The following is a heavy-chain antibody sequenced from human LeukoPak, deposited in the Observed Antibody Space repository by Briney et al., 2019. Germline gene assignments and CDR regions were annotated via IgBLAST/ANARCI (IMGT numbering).Heavy chain of an antibody. CDR1: GGSISSGAYY. J-gene: IGHJ3*02. CDR3: AGGDIVVANDAFDI. D-gene: IGHD2-15*01. Sequence: SETLSLTCTVSGGSISSGAYYWSWIRQHPGKGLEWIGYIYYSGSTYHNPSLKSRVTISVDASKNQFSLKLSSATAADTAVYYCAGGDIVVANDAFDIWGQGTMVTVSS. V-gene: IGHV4-31*03. CDR2: IYYSGST.